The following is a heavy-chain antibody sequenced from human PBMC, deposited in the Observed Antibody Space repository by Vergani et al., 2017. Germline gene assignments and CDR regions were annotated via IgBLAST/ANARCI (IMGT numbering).Heavy chain of an antibody. V-gene: IGHV3-43*01. CDR1: GFTFDDYT. D-gene: IGHD5-18*01. Sequence: EVQLVESGGVVVQPGGSLRLSCAASGFTFDDYTMHWVRQAPGKGLEWVSLISWDGGSTYYADSVKGRFTISRDNSKNSLYLQMNSLRTEDTALYYCAKDITPTSGYSYGVWQYYYYGMDVWGQGP. CDR3: AKDITPTSGYSYGVWQYYYYGMDV. J-gene: IGHJ6*02. CDR2: ISWDGGST.